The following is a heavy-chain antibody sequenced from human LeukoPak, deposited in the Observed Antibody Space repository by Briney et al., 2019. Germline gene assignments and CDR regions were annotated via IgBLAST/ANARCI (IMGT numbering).Heavy chain of an antibody. J-gene: IGHJ4*02. CDR2: IRSKAKNYAT. Sequence: PGGSLRLSCAASGFTFSGSAIHWVRQASGKGLEWVGRIRSKAKNYATAYAASVKGRFTISRDDSKNTAYLQLNGLTTEDTAVYYCTRPGDDLDYWGQGTLVTVSS. D-gene: IGHD3-16*01. CDR3: TRPGDDLDY. V-gene: IGHV3-73*01. CDR1: GFTFSGSA.